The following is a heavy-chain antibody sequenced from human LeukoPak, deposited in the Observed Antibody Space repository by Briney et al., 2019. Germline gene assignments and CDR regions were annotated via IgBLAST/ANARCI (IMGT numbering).Heavy chain of an antibody. CDR2: ISGSGGSK. J-gene: IGHJ4*02. CDR3: ARVAYSSSWSRPTDY. CDR1: GFTFSSYA. V-gene: IGHV3-23*01. D-gene: IGHD6-13*01. Sequence: GGSLRLSCAASGFTFSSYAMSWVRQAPGKGLEWVSAISGSGGSKYYADSVKGRFTISRDNSKNTLYLQMNSLRAEDTAVYYCARVAYSSSWSRPTDYWGQGTLVTVSS.